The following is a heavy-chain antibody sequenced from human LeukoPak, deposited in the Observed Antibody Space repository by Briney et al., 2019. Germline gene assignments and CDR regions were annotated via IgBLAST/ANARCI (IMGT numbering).Heavy chain of an antibody. Sequence: GGSLRLSCAASGFTFSSYGMHWVRQAPGKGLEWVAVISYDGRNKYYADSVKGRFTISRDNSKNTLYLQMNSLRVEDTAVYYCATAPHYSDSSGYPGYWGQGTLVTVSP. J-gene: IGHJ4*02. V-gene: IGHV3-30*03. CDR2: ISYDGRNK. CDR1: GFTFSSYG. D-gene: IGHD3-22*01. CDR3: ATAPHYSDSSGYPGY.